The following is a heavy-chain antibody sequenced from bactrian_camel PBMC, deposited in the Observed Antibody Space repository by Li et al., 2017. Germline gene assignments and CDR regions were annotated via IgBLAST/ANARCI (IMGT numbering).Heavy chain of an antibody. J-gene: IGHJ4*01. CDR2: IYTGGGRT. CDR1: GFTYGNTC. D-gene: IGHD3*01. CDR3: VRDMGGATDY. V-gene: IGHV3S1*01. Sequence: HVQLVESGGGSVQAGGSLKLSCAASGFTYGNTCMAWFRETPGKEREGVAAIYTGGGRTSYSDSVKGRFTISRDSAKNTVYLQMNSLKPEDTAVYYCVRDMGGATDYWGQGTQVTV.